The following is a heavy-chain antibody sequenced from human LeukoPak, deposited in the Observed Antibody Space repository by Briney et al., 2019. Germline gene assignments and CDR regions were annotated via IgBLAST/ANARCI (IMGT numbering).Heavy chain of an antibody. J-gene: IGHJ5*02. CDR1: GYSFTSYW. Sequence: GESLKISCKGSGYSFTSYWIGWVRQMPGKGLEWMGIIYPSDSDTRYSPSFQGQVTISADKSISTAYLQWSSLKASDTAMYYCARLCPSSSALPVPNWFDPWGQGTLVTVSS. CDR2: IYPSDSDT. CDR3: ARLCPSSSALPVPNWFDP. V-gene: IGHV5-51*01. D-gene: IGHD6-19*01.